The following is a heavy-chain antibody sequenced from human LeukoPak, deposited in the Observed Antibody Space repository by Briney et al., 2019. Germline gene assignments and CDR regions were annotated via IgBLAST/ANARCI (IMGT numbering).Heavy chain of an antibody. CDR2: LYYSGST. J-gene: IGHJ2*01. D-gene: IGHD3-22*01. V-gene: IGHV4-39*01. CDR1: GGSISSSSYY. Sequence: SETLSLTCTVSGGSISSSSYYWGWIRQPPGKGLEWIGSLYYSGSTYYNPSLKSRVTISVDTSKNQFSLKLSSVTAADTAVYYCARHYYDSSGYYYGWYFDLWGRGTLVTVSS. CDR3: ARHYYDSSGYYYGWYFDL.